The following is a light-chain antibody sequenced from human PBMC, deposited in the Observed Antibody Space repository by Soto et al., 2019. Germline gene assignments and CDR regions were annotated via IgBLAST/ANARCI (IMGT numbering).Light chain of an antibody. J-gene: IGLJ1*01. CDR2: DVS. CDR1: SCDVGGYNY. V-gene: IGLV2-14*01. CDR3: RSYTSRSTYV. Sequence: QSVLTQPASVSGSPGQSITISCTGTSCDVGGYNYVSWYQQHPGKAPKLMIYDVSNRPSGVSNRFSGSKSGNTASLTIFGLQAEDEADYYCRSYTSRSTYVFGTGPKVTVL.